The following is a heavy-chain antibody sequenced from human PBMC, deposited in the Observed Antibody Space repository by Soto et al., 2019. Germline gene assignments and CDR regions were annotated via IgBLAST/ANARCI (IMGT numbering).Heavy chain of an antibody. CDR3: AKDQASGQGSFDS. V-gene: IGHV3-30*18. CDR2: ISYDGSNQ. Sequence: GGSLRLSCAASGFTFNIYGMHWVRQAPDKGLEWVALISYDGSNQYYADSVKGRFTISRDNSKNTLFLQMNSLRADDTAVYYCAKDQASGQGSFDSWGQGT. CDR1: GFTFNIYG. J-gene: IGHJ4*02.